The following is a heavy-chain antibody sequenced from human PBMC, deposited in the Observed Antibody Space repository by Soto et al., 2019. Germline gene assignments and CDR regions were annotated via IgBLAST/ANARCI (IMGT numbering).Heavy chain of an antibody. CDR3: AKDQASGQGSFDS. V-gene: IGHV3-30*18. CDR2: ISYDGSNQ. Sequence: GGSLRLSCAASGFTFNIYGMHWVRQAPDKGLEWVALISYDGSNQYYADSVKGRFTISRDNSKNTLFLQMNSLRADDTAVYYCAKDQASGQGSFDSWGQGT. CDR1: GFTFNIYG. J-gene: IGHJ4*02.